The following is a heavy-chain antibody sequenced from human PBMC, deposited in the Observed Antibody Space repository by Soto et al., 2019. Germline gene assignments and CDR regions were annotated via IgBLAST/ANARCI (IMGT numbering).Heavy chain of an antibody. CDR1: GFTFSSYS. V-gene: IGHV3-21*01. J-gene: IGHJ4*02. CDR3: ARFETAAYTTTIDY. CDR2: ISSDSIHI. D-gene: IGHD3-16*01. Sequence: GGSLRLSCATSGFTFSSYSMNWVRQAPGKGLGWVSSISSDSIHILYADSVKGRFTISRDNSRDSLYLQMNSLRDEDTAVYYCARFETAAYTTTIDYWGQGTLVTVSS.